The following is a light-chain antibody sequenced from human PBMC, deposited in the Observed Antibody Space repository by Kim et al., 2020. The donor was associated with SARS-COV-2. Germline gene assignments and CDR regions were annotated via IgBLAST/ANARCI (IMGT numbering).Light chain of an antibody. J-gene: IGKJ4*01. Sequence: EIVLTQSPGTLSLSPGERVTLSCRAGQTVRSTRLAWYHQKPGQAPRLLIYGAANRAAGVSDRISGSGSGTDFTLTIGRLETEDFGIYYCQQYDDSGLLTFGGGTKVDIK. CDR1: QTVRSTR. CDR3: QQYDDSGLLT. CDR2: GAA. V-gene: IGKV3-20*01.